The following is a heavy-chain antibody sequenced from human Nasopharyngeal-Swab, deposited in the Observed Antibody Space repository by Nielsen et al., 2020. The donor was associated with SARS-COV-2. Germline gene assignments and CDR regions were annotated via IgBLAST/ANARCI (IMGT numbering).Heavy chain of an antibody. CDR2: IYPGDSDT. Sequence: GESLKISCKGSGYNFATSWIGWVRQMPGKGLEWMGIIYPGDSDTRYSPSFQGQVTISADKSISTAYPQRHNLKASDTAIYYCARQLQSFDPWGQGTLVTVSS. CDR3: ARQLQSFDP. CDR1: GYNFATSW. V-gene: IGHV5-51*01. D-gene: IGHD2-21*02. J-gene: IGHJ5*02.